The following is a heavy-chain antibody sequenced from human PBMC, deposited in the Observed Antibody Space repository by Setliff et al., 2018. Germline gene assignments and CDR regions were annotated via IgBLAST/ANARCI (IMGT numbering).Heavy chain of an antibody. CDR1: GGSISSRHYY. V-gene: IGHV4-61*09. J-gene: IGHJ6*03. CDR2: IYTTWST. CDR3: ARVTGFFYVDA. Sequence: PSETLSLTCTVSGGSISSRHYYWSWIRQPAGKGLEWIGQIYTTWSTNYNPSLKSRVTISLDASKNEFSLRLTSVTAADTAVYYCARVTGFFYVDAWGKGTTVTVSS. D-gene: IGHD3-3*01.